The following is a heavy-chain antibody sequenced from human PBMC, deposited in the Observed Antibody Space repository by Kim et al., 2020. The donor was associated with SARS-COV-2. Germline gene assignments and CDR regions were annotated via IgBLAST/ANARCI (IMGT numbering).Heavy chain of an antibody. CDR2: ISGSGGST. V-gene: IGHV3-23*01. CDR3: ATSAEPIYVWGSYRSDPFFDY. Sequence: GGSLRLSCAASGFTFSSYAMSWVRQAPGKGLEWVSAISGSGGSTYYADSVKGRFTISRDNSKNTLYLQMNSLRAEDTAVYYCATSAEPIYVWGSYRSDPFFDYWGQGTLVTVSS. CDR1: GFTFSSYA. J-gene: IGHJ4*02. D-gene: IGHD3-16*02.